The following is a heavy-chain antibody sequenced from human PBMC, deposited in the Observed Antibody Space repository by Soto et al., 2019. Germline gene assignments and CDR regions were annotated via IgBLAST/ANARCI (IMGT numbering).Heavy chain of an antibody. CDR3: ARELSGNSFAFDL. CDR1: GFTFSDHY. J-gene: IGHJ3*01. CDR2: MTRSGSSS. V-gene: IGHV3-11*01. D-gene: IGHD1-26*01. Sequence: PGGSLRLSCAASGFTFSDHYMSWIRQAPGKGLEWISYMTRSGSSSSYADSVKGRFTISRDNAKNSLFLQMNSLRGDDTAVYYFARELSGNSFAFDLWGQGTMVTVSS.